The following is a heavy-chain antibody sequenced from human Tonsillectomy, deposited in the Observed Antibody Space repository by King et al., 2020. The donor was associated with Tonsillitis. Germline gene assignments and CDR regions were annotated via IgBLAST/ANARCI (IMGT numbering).Heavy chain of an antibody. CDR1: GYSISSGYY. J-gene: IGHJ5*02. CDR2: IYHSGST. D-gene: IGHD3-10*01. Sequence: QLQESGPGLVKPSETLSLTCTVSGYSISSGYYWGWIRQPPGKGLEWIGSIYHSGSTYYNPSLKSRVTISVDTSKNQFSLKLSSVTAADTAVYYCARSNMVRGPFDPWGQGTLVTVSS. V-gene: IGHV4-38-2*02. CDR3: ARSNMVRGPFDP.